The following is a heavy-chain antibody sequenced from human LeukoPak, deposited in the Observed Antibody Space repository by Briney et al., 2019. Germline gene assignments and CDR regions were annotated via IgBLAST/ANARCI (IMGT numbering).Heavy chain of an antibody. V-gene: IGHV1-69*06. J-gene: IGHJ4*02. CDR3: ARGADYGDYHNLDY. D-gene: IGHD4-17*01. Sequence: GSSVKVSCKASGGTFSSYAISWVRQAPGQGLEWMGGIIPIFGTANYAQKFQGRVTITADKSTSTAYMELSSLRSEDTAVYYCARGADYGDYHNLDYWGQGTLVTVSS. CDR1: GGTFSSYA. CDR2: IIPIFGTA.